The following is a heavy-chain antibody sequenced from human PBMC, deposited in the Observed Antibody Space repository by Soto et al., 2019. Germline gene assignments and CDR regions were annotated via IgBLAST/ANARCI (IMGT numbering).Heavy chain of an antibody. V-gene: IGHV3-21*01. D-gene: IGHD3-22*01. Sequence: GGSLRLSCAASGFTFSSYSMNWVRQAPGKGLEWVSSISSSSSYIYYADSVKGRFTISRDNAKNSLYLQMNSLRAEDTAVYYCARDYYDHSFITPDAFDIWGQGTMVTVSS. J-gene: IGHJ3*02. CDR3: ARDYYDHSFITPDAFDI. CDR2: ISSSSSYI. CDR1: GFTFSSYS.